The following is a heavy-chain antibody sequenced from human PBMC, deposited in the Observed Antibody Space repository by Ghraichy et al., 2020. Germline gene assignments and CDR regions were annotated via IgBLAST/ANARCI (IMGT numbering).Heavy chain of an antibody. CDR2: IYYSGST. D-gene: IGHD2-8*01. V-gene: IGHV4-59*08. CDR3: ARQMRRYCTNGVCYKNYYYYYGMDV. CDR1: GGPISSYY. J-gene: IGHJ6*02. Sequence: SETLSLTCTVSGGPISSYYWSWIRQPPGKGLEWIGYIYYSGSTNYNPSLKSRVTISVDTSKNQFSLKLSSVTAADTAVYYCARQMRRYCTNGVCYKNYYYYYGMDVWGQGTTVTVSS.